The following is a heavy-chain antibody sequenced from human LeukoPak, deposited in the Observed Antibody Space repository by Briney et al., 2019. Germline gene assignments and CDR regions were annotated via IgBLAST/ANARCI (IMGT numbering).Heavy chain of an antibody. J-gene: IGHJ4*02. CDR3: ASVSGWVHY. CDR1: GFTFGNYA. D-gene: IGHD6-19*01. Sequence: PGRSLRLSCTTSGFTFGNYAMSWFRQAPGKGLEWVSYISSSGSTIYYAESLKGRFTISRDNAQSSLYLQMNSLRADDTAVYYCASVSGWVHYWGQGTLVTVSS. CDR2: ISSSGSTI. V-gene: IGHV3-48*03.